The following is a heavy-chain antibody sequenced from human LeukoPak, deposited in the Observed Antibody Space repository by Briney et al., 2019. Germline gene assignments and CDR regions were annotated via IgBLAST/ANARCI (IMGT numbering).Heavy chain of an antibody. CDR2: INHSGST. CDR1: GGSFSGYY. Sequence: SSETLSLTCAVYGGSFSGYYWSWIRQPPGKGLEWIGEINHSGSTNYNPSLKSRVTISVDTSKKQFSLKLSSVTAADTAVYYCARHYFSTLTTLLRGVKKQKSRFDPWGQGTLVTVSS. J-gene: IGHJ5*02. CDR3: ARHYFSTLTTLLRGVKKQKSRFDP. V-gene: IGHV4-34*01. D-gene: IGHD4-17*01.